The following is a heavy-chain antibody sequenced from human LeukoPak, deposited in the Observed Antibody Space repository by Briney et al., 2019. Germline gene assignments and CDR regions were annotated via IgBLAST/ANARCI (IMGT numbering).Heavy chain of an antibody. V-gene: IGHV3-30*01. J-gene: IGHJ6*03. Sequence: GRSLRLSCAASGFTFSSYALHWVRQAPGKGLEWVADISYDGSNNYYADSVKGRFTISRDYSKNTLYLQMNSLRAEDTAVYYCARDPGSTGWYYYYYYMDVWGKGTTVTVSS. CDR1: GFTFSSYA. CDR2: ISYDGSNN. CDR3: ARDPGSTGWYYYYYYMDV. D-gene: IGHD6-19*01.